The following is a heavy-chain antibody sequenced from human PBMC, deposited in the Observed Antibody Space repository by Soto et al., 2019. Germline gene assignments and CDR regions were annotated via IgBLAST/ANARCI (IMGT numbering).Heavy chain of an antibody. D-gene: IGHD2-15*01. CDR2: IYYSGST. CDR1: GGSISSSSYY. Sequence: QLQLQESGPGLVKPSETLSLTCTVSGGSISSSSYYWGWIRQPPGKGLEWIGSIYYSGSTYYNPSLKSRGTLSVDPSKNQCSLKLSSVSAADSAVYYCAGPYCSGGSCYDSWVDYWGQGTLVTVSS. V-gene: IGHV4-39*01. CDR3: AGPYCSGGSCYDSWVDY. J-gene: IGHJ4*02.